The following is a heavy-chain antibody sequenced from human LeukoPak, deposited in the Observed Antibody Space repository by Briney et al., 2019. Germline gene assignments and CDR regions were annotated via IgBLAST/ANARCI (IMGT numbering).Heavy chain of an antibody. CDR3: TRTGDCSGGSCYFHYYYYYMDV. V-gene: IGHV3-49*04. CDR2: IRSKAYGGTT. CDR1: GFTFGDYA. J-gene: IGHJ6*03. Sequence: GGSLRLSCTASGFTFGDYAMSWVRQAPGKGLEWVGFIRSKAYGGTTEYAASVKGRFTISRDDSKSIAYLQMNSLKTEDTAVYYCTRTGDCSGGSCYFHYYYYYMDVWGKGTTVTISS. D-gene: IGHD2-15*01.